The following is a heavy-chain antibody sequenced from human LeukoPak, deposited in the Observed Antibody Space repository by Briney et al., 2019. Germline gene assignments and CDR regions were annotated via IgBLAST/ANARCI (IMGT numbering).Heavy chain of an antibody. CDR1: GGSISSGGYY. V-gene: IGHV4-30-2*01. CDR2: IYHSGST. Sequence: SETLSLTCTVSGGSISSGGYYWSWIRQPPGKGLEWIGYIYHSGSTNYNPSLKSRVTISVDTSKNQFSLKLSSVTAADTAVYYCASSSGWASLFDYWGQGTLVTVSS. CDR3: ASSSGWASLFDY. D-gene: IGHD6-19*01. J-gene: IGHJ4*02.